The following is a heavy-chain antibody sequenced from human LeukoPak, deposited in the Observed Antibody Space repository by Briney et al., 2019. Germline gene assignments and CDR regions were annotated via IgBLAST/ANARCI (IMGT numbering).Heavy chain of an antibody. CDR3: ARDLRYCSGGSCYSHFDY. CDR1: GGSISSGSYY. D-gene: IGHD2-15*01. Sequence: SQTLSLTCTVSGGSISSGSYYWSWIRQPAGKGLEWIGYIYYSGSTNYNPSLKSRVTISVDTSKNQFSLKLSSVTAADTAVYYCARDLRYCSGGSCYSHFDYWGQGTLVTVSS. J-gene: IGHJ4*02. V-gene: IGHV4-61*10. CDR2: IYYSGST.